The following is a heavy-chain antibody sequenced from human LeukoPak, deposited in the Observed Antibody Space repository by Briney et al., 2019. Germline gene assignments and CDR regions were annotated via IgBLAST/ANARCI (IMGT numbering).Heavy chain of an antibody. D-gene: IGHD3-10*01. CDR2: IYHSGST. CDR1: GGSISSSNW. J-gene: IGHJ5*02. Sequence: SETLSLTCAVSGGSISSSNWWSWVRPPPGKGLEWIGEIYHSGSTNYNPSLKSRVTISVDTSKNQFSLKLSSVTAADTAVYYCARLDYYGSGSPWGWFDPWGQGTLVTVSS. CDR3: ARLDYYGSGSPWGWFDP. V-gene: IGHV4-4*02.